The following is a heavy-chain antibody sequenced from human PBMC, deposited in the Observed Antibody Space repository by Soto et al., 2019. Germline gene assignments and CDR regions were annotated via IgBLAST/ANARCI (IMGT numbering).Heavy chain of an antibody. CDR1: GVSISSSTFY. Sequence: SETLSLTCTVSGVSISSSTFYWGWIRQPQGKGLEWIGSIYYSGSTYYNPSLKSRVTISVDTSKNQFALKLSSVTAADTAVYYCATYCSGGSCRDYYFDYWGQGTLVTVSS. V-gene: IGHV4-39*01. CDR2: IYYSGST. D-gene: IGHD2-15*01. J-gene: IGHJ4*02. CDR3: ATYCSGGSCRDYYFDY.